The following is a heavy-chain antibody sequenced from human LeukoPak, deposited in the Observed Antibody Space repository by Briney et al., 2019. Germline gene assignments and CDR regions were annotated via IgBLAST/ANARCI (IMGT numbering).Heavy chain of an antibody. CDR1: GFTFSSYS. CDR2: ISSSSSYI. J-gene: IGHJ4*02. D-gene: IGHD2-2*01. V-gene: IGHV3-21*01. Sequence: GGSLRLSCAASGFTFSSYSMNRVRQAPGKGLEWVSSISSSSSYIYYADSVKGRFTISRDNAKNSLYLQMNGLRAEDTAVYYCARGGGPAATTGIDYWGQGTLVTVSS. CDR3: ARGGGPAATTGIDY.